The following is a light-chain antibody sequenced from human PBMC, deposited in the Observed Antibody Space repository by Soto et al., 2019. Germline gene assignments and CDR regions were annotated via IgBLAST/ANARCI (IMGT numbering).Light chain of an antibody. Sequence: IQMTQSPSSLSASVGDRVTITCRASQSINSYLNWYQQKPGKAPKLLIYAASNLQSGVPSRFRGSRSGTEFTLTVSSLQPEDFATYYCLQDHDDSWTFGQGAKVDFK. CDR2: AAS. J-gene: IGKJ1*01. V-gene: IGKV1-6*01. CDR1: QSINSY. CDR3: LQDHDDSWT.